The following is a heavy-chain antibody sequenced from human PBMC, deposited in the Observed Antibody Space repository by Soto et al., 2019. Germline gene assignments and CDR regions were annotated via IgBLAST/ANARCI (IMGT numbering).Heavy chain of an antibody. J-gene: IGHJ6*02. V-gene: IGHV3-30-3*01. Sequence: GGSLRLSCAASGFTFSSYAMHWVRQAPGKGLEWVAVISYDGSNKYYADSVKGRFTISRDNSKNTLYLQMNSQRAEDTAVYYCAREYSGYDTGAYGMDVWGQGTTVTVSS. CDR1: GFTFSSYA. CDR3: AREYSGYDTGAYGMDV. D-gene: IGHD5-12*01. CDR2: ISYDGSNK.